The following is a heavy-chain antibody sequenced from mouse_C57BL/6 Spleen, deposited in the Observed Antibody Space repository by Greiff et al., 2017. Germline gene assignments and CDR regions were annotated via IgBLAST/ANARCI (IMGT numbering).Heavy chain of an antibody. D-gene: IGHD1-1*01. J-gene: IGHJ1*03. CDR1: GYTFTEYT. Sequence: VQLQQSGAELVKPGASVKLSCKASGYTFTEYTIHWVKQRSGQGLEWIGWFYPGSGSIKYNEKFKDKATLTADKSSSTAYMELSRLTSEDSAVYFCARHEDGYYYGSSYWYFDVWGTGTTVTVSS. CDR2: FYPGSGSI. CDR3: ARHEDGYYYGSSYWYFDV. V-gene: IGHV1-62-2*01.